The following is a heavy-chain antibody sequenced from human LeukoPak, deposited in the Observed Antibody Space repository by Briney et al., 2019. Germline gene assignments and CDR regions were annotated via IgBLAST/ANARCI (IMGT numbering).Heavy chain of an antibody. CDR3: ARSKRTGRGATLDAFDI. CDR1: GFTFSTYD. Sequence: GGSLLLSCAASGFTFSTYDMHWVRQATGKGLEWVSAIGTAGDPYYPGSVKGRFTISRENAKNSLYLQMTSLRAGDTAVYYCARSKRTGRGATLDAFDIWGQGTMVTVSS. V-gene: IGHV3-13*05. D-gene: IGHD3-10*01. CDR2: IGTAGDP. J-gene: IGHJ3*02.